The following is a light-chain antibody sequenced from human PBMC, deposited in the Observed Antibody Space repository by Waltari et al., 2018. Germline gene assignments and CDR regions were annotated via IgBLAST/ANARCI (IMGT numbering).Light chain of an antibody. CDR2: KTN. CDR1: SGSVSSTSY. V-gene: IGLV8-61*01. J-gene: IGLJ3*02. Sequence: QTVVTQEPSLSVSPGGTVTLTCALSSGSVSSTSYVSWYQQSPGQTPRTLVYKTNIRSSGVPDLFSGSSLGNKAALIITGAQADDECDYYCLVYMGSGIWVFGGGTKLTVL. CDR3: LVYMGSGIWV.